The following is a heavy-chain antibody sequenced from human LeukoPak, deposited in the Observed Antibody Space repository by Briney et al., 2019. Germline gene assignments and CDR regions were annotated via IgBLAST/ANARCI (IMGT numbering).Heavy chain of an antibody. CDR2: ISAYSGHT. CDR1: GYTFTSYA. D-gene: IGHD2-15*01. J-gene: IGHJ3*02. V-gene: IGHV1-18*01. CDR3: ARVYCSGGSCLDAFDI. Sequence: ASVKVSSKASGYTFTSYAISCVRQAPGQGLEWMGWISAYSGHTYYARKLQGRVTMTTHTSTSTAYMELSSLRSDDTAVYYCARVYCSGGSCLDAFDIGRQGTMVTASS.